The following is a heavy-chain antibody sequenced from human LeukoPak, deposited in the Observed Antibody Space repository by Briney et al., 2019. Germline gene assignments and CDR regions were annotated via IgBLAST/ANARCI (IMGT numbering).Heavy chain of an antibody. J-gene: IGHJ4*02. D-gene: IGHD6-13*01. CDR1: GGSISSYY. CDR2: IFRIGST. V-gene: IGHV4-59*08. Sequence: SETLSLTCTVSGGSISSYYWAWIRQPPGKGLEWIGTIFRIGSTYYNPSLKSRVTISVDTSKNQFSLKLSSVTAADTALYYCARVIDVAAAGYFDSWGQGTQVTVSS. CDR3: ARVIDVAAAGYFDS.